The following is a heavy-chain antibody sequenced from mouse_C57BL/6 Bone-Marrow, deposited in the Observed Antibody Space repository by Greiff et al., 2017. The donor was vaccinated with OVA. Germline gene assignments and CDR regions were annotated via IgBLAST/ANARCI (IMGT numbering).Heavy chain of an antibody. CDR1: GYTFTSYW. V-gene: IGHV1-64*01. Sequence: VKVVESGAELVKPGASVKLSCKASGYTFTSYWMHWVKQRPGQGLEWIGMIHPNSGSTNYNEKFKSKATLTVDKSSSTAYMQLSSLTSEDSAVYYCARVGNYGNYWGQGTTLTVSS. D-gene: IGHD2-1*01. CDR2: IHPNSGST. CDR3: ARVGNYGNY. J-gene: IGHJ2*01.